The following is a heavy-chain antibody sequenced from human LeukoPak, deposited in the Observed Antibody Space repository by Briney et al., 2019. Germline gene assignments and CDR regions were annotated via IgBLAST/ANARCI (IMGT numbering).Heavy chain of an antibody. CDR2: INAGNGNT. D-gene: IGHD3-9*01. V-gene: IGHV1-3*01. Sequence: ASVKVSCKASGYTFTSYAMHWVRQAPGQRLEWMGWINAGNGNTKYLQKFQGRVTITRDTSASTAYMELSSLRSEDTAVYYCARPYYDILTGYYTYYFDYWGQGTLVTVSS. CDR1: GYTFTSYA. CDR3: ARPYYDILTGYYTYYFDY. J-gene: IGHJ4*02.